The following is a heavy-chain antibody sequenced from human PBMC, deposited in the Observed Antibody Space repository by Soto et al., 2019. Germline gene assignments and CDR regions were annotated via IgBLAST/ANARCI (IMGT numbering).Heavy chain of an antibody. CDR2: IYYSGST. J-gene: IGHJ5*02. CDR1: GGSISSYY. CDR3: AREGWNYNWFDP. V-gene: IGHV4-59*01. Sequence: TLSLTCTVSGGSISSYYWSWIRQPPGKGLEWIGYIYYSGSTNYNPSLKSRVTISVDTSKNQFSLKLSSVTAADTAVYYCAREGWNYNWFDPWGQGTLVTVSS. D-gene: IGHD1-7*01.